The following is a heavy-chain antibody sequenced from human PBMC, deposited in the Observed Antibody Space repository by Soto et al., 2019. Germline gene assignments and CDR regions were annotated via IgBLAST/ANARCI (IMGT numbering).Heavy chain of an antibody. V-gene: IGHV4-39*01. CDR1: GGSISSSSYY. D-gene: IGHD6-19*01. J-gene: IGHJ5*02. Sequence: SETLSLTCTVSGGSISSSSYYWGWIRQPPGKGLEWIGSIYYSGSTYYNPSLKSRVTISVDTSKNQFSLKLNSVTAADTAVYYCARLRVAATCWFDPWGQGTLVTVSS. CDR3: ARLRVAATCWFDP. CDR2: IYYSGST.